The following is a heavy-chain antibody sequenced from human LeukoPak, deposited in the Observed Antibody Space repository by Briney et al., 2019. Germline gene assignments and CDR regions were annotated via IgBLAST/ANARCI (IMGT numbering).Heavy chain of an antibody. D-gene: IGHD1-1*01. CDR1: GFTFNNYA. Sequence: PGESLRHSCAASGFTFNNYAMYWVRQAPGKGLEWVSGLTGNGDITYYTDSVKGRFTISRDNSKNTLYLEMNNLRAEDTALYYCAKRGNTISFFDPWGQGTLVTVSS. CDR3: AKRGNTISFFDP. J-gene: IGHJ5*02. V-gene: IGHV3-23*01. CDR2: LTGNGDIT.